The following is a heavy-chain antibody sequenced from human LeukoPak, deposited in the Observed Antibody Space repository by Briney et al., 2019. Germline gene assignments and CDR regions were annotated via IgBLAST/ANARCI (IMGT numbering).Heavy chain of an antibody. D-gene: IGHD6-19*01. CDR3: STGGPWGMPVAGVGPQDY. CDR1: GYTLTELF. V-gene: IGHV1-24*01. Sequence: ASVRVSCTLSGYTLTELFMHWVRQAPGKGLKWMGGFDPEEGERIYAPNFQGRVTVTDSTSPETAYTELTSREPQDPAVYYFSTGGPWGMPVAGVGPQDYWGQGKLVTVSS. J-gene: IGHJ4*02. CDR2: FDPEEGER.